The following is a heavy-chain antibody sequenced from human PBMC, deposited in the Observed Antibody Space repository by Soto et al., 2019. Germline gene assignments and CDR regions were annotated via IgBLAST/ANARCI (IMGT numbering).Heavy chain of an antibody. J-gene: IGHJ4*02. D-gene: IGHD1-26*01. CDR3: AREMPLGGILGAEPLDY. Sequence: DVQLLESGGGFIQPGGSLRLSCAASGFTFTDYAFSWVRQAPGQGLEWVSVTSADGEKSLHADSVKGRFTISRDNSKNTIYLHMTSLRVDDTAVYFCAREMPLGGILGAEPLDYWGAGTLVTVSS. V-gene: IGHV3-23*01. CDR2: TSADGEKS. CDR1: GFTFTDYA.